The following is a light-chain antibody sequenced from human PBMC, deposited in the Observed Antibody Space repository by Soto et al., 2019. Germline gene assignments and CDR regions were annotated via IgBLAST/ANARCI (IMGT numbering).Light chain of an antibody. Sequence: DIQMTQSPSTLSASVGDRVTITCRASQSISSWLAWYQQKPGKAPKLLIYDASSLESGVPSRFSGSGSGTEFTLTISSLQPDDFATYYFQQYKNYWTFGQGTKVEIK. CDR1: QSISSW. CDR3: QQYKNYWT. CDR2: DAS. V-gene: IGKV1-5*01. J-gene: IGKJ1*01.